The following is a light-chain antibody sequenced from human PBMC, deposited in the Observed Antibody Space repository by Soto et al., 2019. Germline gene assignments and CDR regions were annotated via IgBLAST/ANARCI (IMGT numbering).Light chain of an antibody. J-gene: IGKJ1*01. CDR1: QSVRNN. CDR2: GVS. CDR3: HQYDNWWT. Sequence: ELVMTQSPDTLSVSPGERATLLCRASQSVRNNLAWYQQKPGQAPRLLIYGVSTRATGVPARFSCSGSGTDFTLTISRLQPEDFAVYYRHQYDNWWTFGQGTKVDIK. V-gene: IGKV3-15*01.